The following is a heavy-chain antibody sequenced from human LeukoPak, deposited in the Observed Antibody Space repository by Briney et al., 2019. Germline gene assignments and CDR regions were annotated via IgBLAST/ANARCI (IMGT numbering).Heavy chain of an antibody. V-gene: IGHV3-30*19. J-gene: IGHJ3*01. D-gene: IGHD3-3*01. Sequence: PGGSLRLSCAASGFTFSSYGMHWVRQAPGKGLEWVAVISYDGTNKYYADSVKGRFTISRDNSKNTLYLQMNSLRVEDTAVYYCASGGGVVTWGQGTMVTVSS. CDR3: ASGGGVVT. CDR1: GFTFSSYG. CDR2: ISYDGTNK.